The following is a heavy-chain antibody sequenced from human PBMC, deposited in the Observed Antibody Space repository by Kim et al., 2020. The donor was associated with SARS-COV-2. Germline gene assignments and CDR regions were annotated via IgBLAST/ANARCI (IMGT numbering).Heavy chain of an antibody. CDR1: GYTFTSYA. Sequence: ASVKVSCKASGYTFTSYAMNWVRQAPGQGLEWMGWINTNTGNPTYAQGFTGRFVFSLDTSVSTAYLQISSLKAEDTAVYYCARDFLTTDSSSWQHYYYYYGMDVWGQGTTVTVSS. D-gene: IGHD6-13*01. V-gene: IGHV7-4-1*02. CDR3: ARDFLTTDSSSWQHYYYYYGMDV. CDR2: INTNTGNP. J-gene: IGHJ6*02.